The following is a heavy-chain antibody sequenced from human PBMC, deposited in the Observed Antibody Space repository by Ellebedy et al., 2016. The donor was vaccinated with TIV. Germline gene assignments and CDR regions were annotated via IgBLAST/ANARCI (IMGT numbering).Heavy chain of an antibody. CDR3: ARPYSSGWLGRSAFDI. J-gene: IGHJ3*02. CDR2: IYYGGGI. CDR1: GVPIKTNY. D-gene: IGHD6-19*01. Sequence: MPSETLSLTCTVSGVPIKTNYWRWIRQTPGKGLEWIGYIYYGGGINYNPSLKGRVTLSLDTSKNQFSLNLTSVTAADTAMYYCARPYSSGWLGRSAFDIWGQGTVVTVSS. V-gene: IGHV4-59*01.